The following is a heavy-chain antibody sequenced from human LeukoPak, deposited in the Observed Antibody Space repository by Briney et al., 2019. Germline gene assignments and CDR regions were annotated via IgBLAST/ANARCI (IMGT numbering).Heavy chain of an antibody. CDR2: INSDGSST. CDR1: GFTFSSYW. Sequence: GGSLRLSCAASGFTFSSYWMHWVRQAPGKGLVWVSRINSDGSSTTYADSVKGRFTISRDNAKNTLYLQMNSLRAEDTAVYYCARDGGEVLRFLEWSQTYYYYYMDVWGKGTTVTVSS. D-gene: IGHD3-3*01. CDR3: ARDGGEVLRFLEWSQTYYYYYMDV. V-gene: IGHV3-74*01. J-gene: IGHJ6*03.